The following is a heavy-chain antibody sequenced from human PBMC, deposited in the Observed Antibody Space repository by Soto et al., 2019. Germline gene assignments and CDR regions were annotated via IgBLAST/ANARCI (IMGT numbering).Heavy chain of an antibody. CDR1: GFTFSSYG. CDR3: ARVLLGYYYGMDV. D-gene: IGHD3-16*01. CDR2: IWYDGSNK. Sequence: QVQLVESGGGVVQPGRSLRLSCAASGFTFSSYGMHWVRQAPGKGLEWVAVIWYDGSNKYYADSVKGRFTISRDNSKNTLYLQMNSLRAEDMAVYYWARVLLGYYYGMDVWGQGTTVTVSS. V-gene: IGHV3-33*01. J-gene: IGHJ6*02.